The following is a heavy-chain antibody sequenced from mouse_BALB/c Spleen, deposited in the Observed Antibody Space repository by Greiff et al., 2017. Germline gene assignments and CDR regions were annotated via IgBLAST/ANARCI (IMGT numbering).Heavy chain of an antibody. Sequence: EVKLQESGPELVKPGASVKISCKASGYTFTDYNMHWVQQSHGKSLEWIGYIYPYNGGTGYNQKFKSKATLTVDNSSSTAYMELRSLTSEDSAVYYCARDWRNYAMDYWGQGTSVTVSS. D-gene: IGHD4-1*01. CDR2: IYPYNGGT. CDR3: ARDWRNYAMDY. V-gene: IGHV1S29*02. J-gene: IGHJ4*01. CDR1: GYTFTDYN.